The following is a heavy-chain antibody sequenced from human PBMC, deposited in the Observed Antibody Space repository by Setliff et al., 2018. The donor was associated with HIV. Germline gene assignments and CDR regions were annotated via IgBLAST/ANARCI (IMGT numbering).Heavy chain of an antibody. CDR3: AREDSSGRIDY. CDR1: GGSISRGSYS. D-gene: IGHD6-19*01. J-gene: IGHJ4*02. Sequence: PSETLSLTCTVSGGSISRGSYSWGWIRQPPGKGLEWIGFIFATGDTKYNPSLQSRVSMSLDTSKNQFSLKLSSVTAADTAVYYCAREDSSGRIDYWGQGTLVTVSS. V-gene: IGHV4-61*01. CDR2: IFATGDT.